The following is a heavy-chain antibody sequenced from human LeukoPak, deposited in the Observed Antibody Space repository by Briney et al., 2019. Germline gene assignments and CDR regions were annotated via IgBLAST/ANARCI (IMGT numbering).Heavy chain of an antibody. J-gene: IGHJ5*02. Sequence: SVKVSCKASGGTFSSYAISWVRQAPGQGLEWMGGIIPIFGTANYAQKFQGRVTITADESTSTAYMELSSLRSEDTAVYYCARDGSLAYVNWFDPWGQGTLVTVSS. D-gene: IGHD2-8*01. CDR1: GGTFSSYA. CDR3: ARDGSLAYVNWFDP. V-gene: IGHV1-69*13. CDR2: IIPIFGTA.